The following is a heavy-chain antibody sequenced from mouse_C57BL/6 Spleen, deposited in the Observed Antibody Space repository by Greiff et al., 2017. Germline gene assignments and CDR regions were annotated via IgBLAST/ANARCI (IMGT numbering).Heavy chain of an antibody. CDR1: GYTFTSYW. J-gene: IGHJ4*01. D-gene: IGHD1-1*01. CDR2: IYPGSGST. CDR3: ARWNIGDYYGSSYGGDYAMDY. V-gene: IGHV1-55*01. Sequence: QVQLQQPGAELVKPGASVKMSCKASGYTFTSYWITWVKQRPGQGLEWIGDIYPGSGSTNYNEKFKSKATLTVDTSSSTAYMQLSSLTSEDSAVYYCARWNIGDYYGSSYGGDYAMDYWGQGTSVTVSS.